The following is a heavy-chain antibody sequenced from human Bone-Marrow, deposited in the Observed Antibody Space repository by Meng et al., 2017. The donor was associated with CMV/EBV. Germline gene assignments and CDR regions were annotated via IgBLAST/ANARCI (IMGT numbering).Heavy chain of an antibody. CDR2: VDWDDDK. CDR3: VRTSGSGYGRNWFDP. CDR1: GVSVTTGRVR. V-gene: IGHV2-70*04. J-gene: IGHJ5*02. D-gene: IGHD3-3*01. Sequence: SGPTLVKPTETLTLTCDLSGVSVTTGRVRMSWIRQSPGKALEWLARVDWDDDKFYSKSLKSRLTIYKDTYKNQVVLMMTNMDPVDTATYYCVRTSGSGYGRNWFDPWGPGMLVTVSS.